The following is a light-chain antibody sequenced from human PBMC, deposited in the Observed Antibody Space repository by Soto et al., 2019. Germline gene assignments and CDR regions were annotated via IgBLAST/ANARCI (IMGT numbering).Light chain of an antibody. CDR2: GHN. V-gene: IGLV1-44*01. CDR3: AAWDGSLNGWV. CDR1: SSNIEHNT. J-gene: IGLJ3*02. Sequence: QSVLTQPPSASGTPGQTVIVSCSGSSSNIEHNTVNWFQQLPGAAPKLLVYGHNQRPSGVPDRFSGSRSGASASLSISGLQSEDEAVYYCAAWDGSLNGWVFGGGTTLTVL.